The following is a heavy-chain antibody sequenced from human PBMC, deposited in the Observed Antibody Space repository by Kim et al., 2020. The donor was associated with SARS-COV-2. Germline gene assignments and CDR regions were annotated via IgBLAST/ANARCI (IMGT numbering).Heavy chain of an antibody. D-gene: IGHD6-13*01. Sequence: GGSLRLSCAASGFTFSDYYMSWIRQAPGKGLEWVSYISSSSSYTNYADSVKGRFTISRDNAKNSLYLQMNSLRAEDTAVYYCAGVYSSSWTASNNWFDPWGQGTLVTVSS. CDR3: AGVYSSSWTASNNWFDP. CDR2: ISSSSSYT. J-gene: IGHJ5*02. CDR1: GFTFSDYY. V-gene: IGHV3-11*06.